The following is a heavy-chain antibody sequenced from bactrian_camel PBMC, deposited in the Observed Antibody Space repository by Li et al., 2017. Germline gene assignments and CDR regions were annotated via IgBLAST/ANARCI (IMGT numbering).Heavy chain of an antibody. Sequence: QVQLVESGGGLVQPGGSLRLSCAASGFTFSSQWMYWVRQAPGKGLEWVSSIYSDGRYTYDADSVKGRFTISRDNAKNTVYLQMSSLKSEDTALYYCAADCANYFIDYTFDYWGQGTQVTVS. CDR2: IYSDGRYT. CDR1: GFTFSSQW. CDR3: AADCANYFIDYTFDY. D-gene: IGHD4*01. J-gene: IGHJ4*01. V-gene: IGHV3S6*01.